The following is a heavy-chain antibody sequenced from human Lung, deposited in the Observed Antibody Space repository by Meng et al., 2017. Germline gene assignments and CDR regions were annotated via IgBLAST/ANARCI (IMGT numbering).Heavy chain of an antibody. CDR1: GGSFSDYY. V-gene: IGHV4-34*01. CDR3: ARGPTTMAHDFDY. J-gene: IGHJ4*02. CDR2: INHSGST. D-gene: IGHD4-11*01. Sequence: APLPRWGAGLLKPSEPLALTVGVSGGSFSDYYWSWIRHPPGKGREWIGEINHSGSTNYNPSLESRATISVDTSQNNLSLKLSSVTAADSAVYYCARGPTTMAHDFDYWGQGTLVTVSS.